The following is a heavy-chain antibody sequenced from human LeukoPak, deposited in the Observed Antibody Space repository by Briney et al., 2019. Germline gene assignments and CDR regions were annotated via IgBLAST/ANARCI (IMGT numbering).Heavy chain of an antibody. V-gene: IGHV1-2*02. D-gene: IGHD2-15*01. Sequence: ASVKVSCKASGYTFIDYYIHWVRQAPGQGLEWVGWINPRNGGTIYAEKFQGRVTMTRDTSISTAYMELSSLRSEDTAVYYCARVLQSYYYYYMDVWGKGTTVTVSS. CDR2: INPRNGGT. J-gene: IGHJ6*03. CDR3: ARVLQSYYYYYMDV. CDR1: GYTFIDYY.